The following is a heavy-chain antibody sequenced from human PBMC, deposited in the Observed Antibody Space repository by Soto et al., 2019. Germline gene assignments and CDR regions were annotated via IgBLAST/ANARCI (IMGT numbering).Heavy chain of an antibody. J-gene: IGHJ4*02. Sequence: PGGSLRLSCAASGFNFSANYMSWVRQAPGKGLEWISYISSSSRDTEYADSVKGRFMISRDNAKGSMSLQMNSLRVEDTAIYYGVSWLEVLTTQDTGGQGARVTASS. V-gene: IGHV3-11*06. D-gene: IGHD3-22*01. CDR1: GFNFSANY. CDR2: ISSSSRDT. CDR3: VSWLEVLTTQDT.